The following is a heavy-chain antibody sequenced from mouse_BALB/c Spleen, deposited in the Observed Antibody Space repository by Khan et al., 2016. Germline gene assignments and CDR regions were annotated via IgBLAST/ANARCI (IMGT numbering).Heavy chain of an antibody. V-gene: IGHV2-6-7*01. CDR1: GFSLTGYG. J-gene: IGHJ3*01. CDR3: SSDYDGFAY. CDR2: IWGDGRT. D-gene: IGHD2-12*01. Sequence: QVQLKESGPGLVAPSQSLSITCTVSGFSLTGYGVHWVRQPPGKGLEWLGKIWGDGRTDYNSALKSRVSISKDNSKSQVFLKMNSLQTDDTANYXCSSDYDGFAYWGQGTLVIVSA.